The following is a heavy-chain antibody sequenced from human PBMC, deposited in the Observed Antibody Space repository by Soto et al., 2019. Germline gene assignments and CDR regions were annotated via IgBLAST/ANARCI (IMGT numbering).Heavy chain of an antibody. V-gene: IGHV3-11*06. CDR3: SRGGGGGLFDL. J-gene: IGHJ4*02. Sequence: QVQLVESGGGLVKPGGSLRLSCASSGFPFSDHYMSWIRRSPGKGLEFLSYISPGTTYKNYADSVKGRLTISRDNAKSALYLQLNGLRAEDTAVYFCSRGGGGGLFDLWGQGTFVTVSS. D-gene: IGHD2-21*01. CDR1: GFPFSDHY. CDR2: ISPGTTYK.